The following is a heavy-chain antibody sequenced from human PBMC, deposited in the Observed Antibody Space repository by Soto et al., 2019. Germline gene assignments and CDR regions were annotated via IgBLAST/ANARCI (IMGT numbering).Heavy chain of an antibody. V-gene: IGHV3-11*01. CDR3: ARDLLIVGGYYDSSGLDC. CDR1: GFTFSDYY. D-gene: IGHD3-22*01. CDR2: ISSSGSTI. J-gene: IGHJ4*02. Sequence: GGSLRLSCAASGFTFSDYYMSWIRQAPGKGLEWVSYISSSGSTIYYADSVKGRFTISRDNAKNSLYLQMNSLRAEDTAVYYCARDLLIVGGYYDSSGLDCWGQGTLVTVSS.